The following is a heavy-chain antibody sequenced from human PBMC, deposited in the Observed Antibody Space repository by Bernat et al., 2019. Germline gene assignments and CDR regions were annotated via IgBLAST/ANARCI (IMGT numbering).Heavy chain of an antibody. V-gene: IGHV4-4*02. D-gene: IGHD3-9*01. J-gene: IGHJ6*02. Sequence: QVQLQESGPGLVKPSGTLSLTCAVSGGSISSSNWWSWVRQPPGKGLEWIGEIYHSGSTNYNPSLKSRVTISVDKSKNQFSLKLSSVTAADTAVYYCASSKYYDILTGYDGMDVWGQGTTVTVSS. CDR1: GGSISSSNW. CDR3: ASSKYYDILTGYDGMDV. CDR2: IYHSGST.